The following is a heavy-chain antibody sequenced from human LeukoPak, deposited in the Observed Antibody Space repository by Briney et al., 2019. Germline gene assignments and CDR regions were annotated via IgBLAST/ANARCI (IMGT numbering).Heavy chain of an antibody. CDR1: GFTFSNSA. V-gene: IGHV3-30-3*01. J-gene: IGHJ4*02. D-gene: IGHD3-22*01. CDR3: ARPMWGGDSSGYLEY. CDR2: ISYDGSNK. Sequence: GGSLRLSCAASGFTFSNSAMHWVRQAPGKGLEWVAVISYDGSNKYYADSVKGRFTISRDNSKNTLYLQMNSLRAEDTAVYYCARPMWGGDSSGYLEYWGQGTLVTVSS.